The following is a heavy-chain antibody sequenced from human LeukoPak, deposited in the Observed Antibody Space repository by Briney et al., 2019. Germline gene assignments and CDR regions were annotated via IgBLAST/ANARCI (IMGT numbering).Heavy chain of an antibody. CDR3: AREGRGGHNFDY. V-gene: IGHV4-34*01. Sequence: SETLSLTCAVSDESFIGYYWNWIRQPPGRGLEWIGEINYSGSTQYHPSLKSRVSMSVDKSKKQVSLKLSSVTVADTAVYYCAREGRGGHNFDYWGQGTLAIVSS. D-gene: IGHD2-15*01. CDR1: DESFIGYY. J-gene: IGHJ4*02. CDR2: INYSGST.